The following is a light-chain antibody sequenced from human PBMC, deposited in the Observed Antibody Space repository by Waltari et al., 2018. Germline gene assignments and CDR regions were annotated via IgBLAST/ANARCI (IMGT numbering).Light chain of an antibody. Sequence: QSILTQPHSACGTPGKRGNIRWSGSSPNICSNSVSWYQEVPGTAPKLLIYRNNQRPSGVPDRFSGSKSGTSASLASSGLRSEDKAHYYCAAWDDSLSGHMVFGGGTKLTVL. CDR3: AAWDDSLSGHMV. CDR2: RNN. V-gene: IGLV1-47*01. J-gene: IGLJ2*01. CDR1: SPNICSNS.